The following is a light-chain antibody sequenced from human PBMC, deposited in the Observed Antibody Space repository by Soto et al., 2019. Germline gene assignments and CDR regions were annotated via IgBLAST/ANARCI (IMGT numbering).Light chain of an antibody. Sequence: QSALTQPASVSGSPGQSITISCIGTSSDVGGYKYVSWYQQHPGKAPKLMIYDIRNRPSGVSNRFSGSKSGNTASLTISGLQAEDEADYYCSSYTSSSTRVFGTGTKLTVL. V-gene: IGLV2-14*03. CDR1: SSDVGGYKY. CDR3: SSYTSSSTRV. CDR2: DIR. J-gene: IGLJ1*01.